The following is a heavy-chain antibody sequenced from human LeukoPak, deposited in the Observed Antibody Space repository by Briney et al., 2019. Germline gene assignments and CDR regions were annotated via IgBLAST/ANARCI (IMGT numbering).Heavy chain of an antibody. CDR1: GGSISSSSYY. CDR3: ARHVYYASSGRRGAEY. D-gene: IGHD3-22*01. V-gene: IGHV4-39*01. J-gene: IGHJ4*02. CDR2: IYYRGST. Sequence: SETLSLTCTVSGGSISSSSYYWGWIRQPPGKGLEWIGSIYYRGSTYYNPSLKSRVTISVDTSKNQFSLKLSSVTAADTAVYYCARHVYYASSGRRGAEYWGQGTLVTVSS.